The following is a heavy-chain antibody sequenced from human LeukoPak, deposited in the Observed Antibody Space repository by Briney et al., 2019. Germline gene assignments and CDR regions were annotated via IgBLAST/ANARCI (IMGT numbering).Heavy chain of an antibody. V-gene: IGHV4-34*01. CDR2: INHSGST. CDR3: ARGLDTAMAYNDH. J-gene: IGHJ4*02. D-gene: IGHD5-18*01. Sequence: SSETLSLTCAVYGGSFSGYYWSWIRQPPGKGLEWIGEINHSGSTNYNPSLKSRVTISVDTSKNQLSLKLNSVTAADTAVYYCARGLDTAMAYNDHWGQGTLVTVSS. CDR1: GGSFSGYY.